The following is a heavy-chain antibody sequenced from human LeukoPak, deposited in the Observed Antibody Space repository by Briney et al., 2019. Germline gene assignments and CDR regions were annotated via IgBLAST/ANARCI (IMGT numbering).Heavy chain of an antibody. CDR1: GGSFSGYY. V-gene: IGHV4-34*01. J-gene: IGHJ4*02. D-gene: IGHD3-22*01. CDR2: INHSGST. CDR3: ARQLYYYDSSGYYWFDY. Sequence: MPSGTLSLTCAVYGGSFSGYYWSWIRQPPGKGLEWIGEINHSGSTNYNPSLKSRVTISVDTSKNQFSLKLSSVTAADTAVYYCARQLYYYDSSGYYWFDYWGQGTLVTVSS.